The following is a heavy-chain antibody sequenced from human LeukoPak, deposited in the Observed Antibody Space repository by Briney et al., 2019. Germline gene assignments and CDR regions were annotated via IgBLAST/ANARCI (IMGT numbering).Heavy chain of an antibody. V-gene: IGHV4-39*01. CDR2: IYYSGST. CDR3: ARRAGVFDY. D-gene: IGHD6-19*01. J-gene: IGHJ4*02. Sequence: PSETLSLTCTVSGGSISSSSYYWGWIRQPPGKGLEWIGSIYYSGSTYYNPSLKSRVTISVDTSKNQFSLKLSSVTAADTAVYYCARRAGVFDYWGQGTLVTVSS. CDR1: GGSISSSSYY.